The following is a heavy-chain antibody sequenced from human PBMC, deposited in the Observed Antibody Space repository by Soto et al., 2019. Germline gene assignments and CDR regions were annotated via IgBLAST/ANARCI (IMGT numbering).Heavy chain of an antibody. D-gene: IGHD5-12*01. Sequence: SETLSLTXTVSGGSISSYYWSWIRQPPGKGLEWIGYIYYSGSTNYNPSLKSRVTISVDTSKNQFSLKLSSVTAADTAVYYCARVREGQMATLYYFDYWGQGTLVTVSS. J-gene: IGHJ4*02. CDR2: IYYSGST. CDR3: ARVREGQMATLYYFDY. CDR1: GGSISSYY. V-gene: IGHV4-59*01.